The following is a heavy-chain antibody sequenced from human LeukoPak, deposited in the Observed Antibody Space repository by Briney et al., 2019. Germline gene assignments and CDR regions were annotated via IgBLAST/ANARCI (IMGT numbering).Heavy chain of an antibody. CDR2: IYTTGFT. J-gene: IGHJ1*01. D-gene: IGHD6-19*01. Sequence: PSETLSLPCTVSGGPIRTYYWNWMREPAGKGVEWVGRIYTTGFTNYNPSLQRRVSVSVGTSKNQFSLKLSSVTAADTAVYYCARGKVLAGTPGQNSWDSWGQGTLITVSS. V-gene: IGHV4-4*07. CDR1: GGPIRTYY. CDR3: ARGKVLAGTPGQNSWDS.